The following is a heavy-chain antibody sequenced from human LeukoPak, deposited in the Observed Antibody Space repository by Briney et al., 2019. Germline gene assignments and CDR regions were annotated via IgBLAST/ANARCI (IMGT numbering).Heavy chain of an antibody. D-gene: IGHD4-17*01. CDR3: ARATTVTPYYFDQ. Sequence: SETLSLTCTVAGGAISSYYWSWIRQPPVKGLEWIGYIYYSESTNYNPSLKSRVTISVDTSKNQFSLKLSSVTAADTAVYSCARATTVTPYYFDQWGQGTLVTVSS. V-gene: IGHV4-59*08. J-gene: IGHJ4*02. CDR2: IYYSEST. CDR1: GGAISSYY.